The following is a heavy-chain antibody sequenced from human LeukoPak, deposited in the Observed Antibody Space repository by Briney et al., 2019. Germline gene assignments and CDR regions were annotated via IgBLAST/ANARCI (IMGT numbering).Heavy chain of an antibody. V-gene: IGHV3-48*03. J-gene: IGHJ3*02. D-gene: IGHD6-13*01. CDR2: ISSSGNII. CDR3: AKDIAAAGRRVHAFDI. Sequence: GGSLRLSCAASGLTFSSYEMNWVRQAPGKGLEWVSYISSSGNIIYYADSVKGRFTISRDNSKNTLYLQMNSLRAEDTAVYYCAKDIAAAGRRVHAFDIWGQGTMVTVSS. CDR1: GLTFSSYE.